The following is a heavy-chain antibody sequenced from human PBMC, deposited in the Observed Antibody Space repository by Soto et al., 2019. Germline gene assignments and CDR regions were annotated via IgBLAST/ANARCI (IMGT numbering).Heavy chain of an antibody. Sequence: SQTLSLTCAISGDSVSSNSAAWNWIRQSPSRGLEWLGRTYYRSKWYNDYAVSVKSRITINPGTSKNQFSLQLNSVTPEDTAVYYCARDLGTSYDFWSGYSYRNAFDIWGQGTMVTVSS. V-gene: IGHV6-1*01. CDR1: GDSVSSNSAA. CDR2: TYYRSKWYN. D-gene: IGHD3-3*01. CDR3: ARDLGTSYDFWSGYSYRNAFDI. J-gene: IGHJ3*02.